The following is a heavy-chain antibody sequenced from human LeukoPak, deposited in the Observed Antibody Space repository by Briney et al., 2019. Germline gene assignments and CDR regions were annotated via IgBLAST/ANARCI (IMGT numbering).Heavy chain of an antibody. CDR1: GGSISSVSYY. J-gene: IGHJ4*02. D-gene: IGHD6-25*01. V-gene: IGHV4-39*01. Sequence: SETLSLTCTVSGGSISSVSYYWGWIRQPPGKGLEWIGSIYYSGSTHYNPSLKGRVTISVDTSKNQFSLNLSTVSGSDTAVYYCARHSGTYPIDYWGQGTLVTVSS. CDR2: IYYSGST. CDR3: ARHSGTYPIDY.